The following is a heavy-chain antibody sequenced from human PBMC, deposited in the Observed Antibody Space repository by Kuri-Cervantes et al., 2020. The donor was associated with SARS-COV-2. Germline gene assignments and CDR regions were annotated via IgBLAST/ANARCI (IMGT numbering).Heavy chain of an antibody. D-gene: IGHD3-3*01. Sequence: SETLSLTCAVSGYSISSGYYWGWIRQPPGKGLEWVGEINHSGSTNYNPSLKSRVTISVDTSKNQFSLKLSSVTAADTAVYYCARYFWSGAYYFDYWGQETLVTVSS. CDR1: GYSISSGYY. CDR3: ARYFWSGAYYFDY. V-gene: IGHV4-38-2*01. J-gene: IGHJ4*02. CDR2: INHSGST.